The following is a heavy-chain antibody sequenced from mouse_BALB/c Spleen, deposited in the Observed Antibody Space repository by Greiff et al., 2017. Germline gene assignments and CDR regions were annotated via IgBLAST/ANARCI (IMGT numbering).Heavy chain of an antibody. CDR3: ARGDFNWYFDC. J-gene: IGHJ2*01. CDR1: GYSFTDYI. D-gene: IGHD4-1*01. CDR2: INPYYGST. V-gene: IGHV1-39*01. Sequence: VQLQQSGPELVKPGASVKISCKASGYSFTDYIMLWVKQSHGKSLEWIGNINPYYGSTSYNLKFKGKATLTVDKSSSTAYMQLNSLTSEDSAVYYCARGDFNWYFDCWGQGTTLTVSS.